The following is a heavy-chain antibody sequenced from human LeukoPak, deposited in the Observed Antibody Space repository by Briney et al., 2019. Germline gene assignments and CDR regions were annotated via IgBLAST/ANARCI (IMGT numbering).Heavy chain of an antibody. CDR3: ARDITMVRGVFDY. CDR1: GFIFDDYA. CDR2: ISWNSGSI. V-gene: IGHV3-9*01. D-gene: IGHD3-10*01. Sequence: PGRSLRLSCAASGFIFDDYAMHWVRQAPGKGLEWVSSISWNSGSIGYADSVKGRFTISRDNAKSSLYLQMNSLRAEDTAVYYCARDITMVRGVFDYWGQGTLVTVSS. J-gene: IGHJ4*02.